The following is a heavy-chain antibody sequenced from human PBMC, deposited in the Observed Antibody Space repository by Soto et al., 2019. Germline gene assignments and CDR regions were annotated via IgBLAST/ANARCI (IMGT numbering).Heavy chain of an antibody. D-gene: IGHD6-19*01. CDR3: ARDDGVQWLAPNTVDY. Sequence: QVQLVESGGGVVQPGRSLRLSCAASGFTFSSYGMHWVRQAPGKGLEWVAVIWYDGSNKYYADSVKGRFTISRDNSKNTLYLQMNSLRAEDTAVYYCARDDGVQWLAPNTVDYWGQGTLVTVSS. V-gene: IGHV3-33*01. CDR1: GFTFSSYG. J-gene: IGHJ4*02. CDR2: IWYDGSNK.